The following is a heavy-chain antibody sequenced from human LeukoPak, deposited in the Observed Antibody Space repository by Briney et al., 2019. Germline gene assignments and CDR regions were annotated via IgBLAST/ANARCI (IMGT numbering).Heavy chain of an antibody. J-gene: IGHJ3*02. D-gene: IGHD6-19*01. CDR1: GGSISSSSYY. CDR3: ARDWGSGWSNDAFDI. V-gene: IGHV4-39*07. Sequence: PSETLSLTCTVSGGSISSSSYYWGWIRQPPGKGLEWIGSIYYSGSTYYNPSLKSRVTISVDTSKNQFSLKLSSVTAADTAVYYCARDWGSGWSNDAFDIWGQGTMVTVSS. CDR2: IYYSGST.